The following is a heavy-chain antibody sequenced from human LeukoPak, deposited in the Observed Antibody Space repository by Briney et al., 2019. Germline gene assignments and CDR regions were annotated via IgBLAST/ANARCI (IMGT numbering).Heavy chain of an antibody. Sequence: GGSLRLFCAASGFTFSSYAMSLVRQAPGKGLEWVSAIIGSGGSTYYADSVKGRFTISRDNSKNTLYLQMNSLRAEDTAVYYCAKDRGGSGSYLYYFDYWGQGTLVTVSS. V-gene: IGHV3-23*01. CDR2: IIGSGGST. CDR3: AKDRGGSGSYLYYFDY. D-gene: IGHD3-10*01. CDR1: GFTFSSYA. J-gene: IGHJ4*02.